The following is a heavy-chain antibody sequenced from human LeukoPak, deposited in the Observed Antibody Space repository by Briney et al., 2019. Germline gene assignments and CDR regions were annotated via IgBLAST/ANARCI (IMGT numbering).Heavy chain of an antibody. D-gene: IGHD2-2*01. CDR2: IYYSGST. Sequence: SETLSLTCTVSGGSFDSSDYYWTWIRQPPGKGLEWIGYIYYSGSTNYNPSLKSRVTISVDTSKNQFSLKLSSVTAADTAVYYCAREVVPAAPDYWGQGTLVTVSS. CDR3: AREVVPAAPDY. CDR1: GGSFDSSDYY. J-gene: IGHJ4*02. V-gene: IGHV4-61*08.